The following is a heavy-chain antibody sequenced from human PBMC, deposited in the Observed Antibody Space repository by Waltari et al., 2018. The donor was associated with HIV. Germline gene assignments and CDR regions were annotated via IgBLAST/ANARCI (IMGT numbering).Heavy chain of an antibody. CDR2: IYSGGST. D-gene: IGHD2-21*02. CDR1: GFTVGSTY. CDR3: ASIAYCGGDCYPRGMDV. J-gene: IGHJ6*02. Sequence: ELQLVELGGALFKLGGSLRLPCEASGFTVGSTYLSWVRQAPGKGLEWVSVIYSGGSTYDADSVKGRFTISRDNSKNTLYLQMNSLRAEDTAVYYCASIAYCGGDCYPRGMDVWGQGTTVTVSS. V-gene: IGHV3-66*01.